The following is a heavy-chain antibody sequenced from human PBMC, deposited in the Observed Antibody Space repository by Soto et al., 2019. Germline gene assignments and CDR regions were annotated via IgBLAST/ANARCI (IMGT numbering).Heavy chain of an antibody. V-gene: IGHV3-30-3*01. CDR3: ARDCGVVLAAGLTPDY. Sequence: QVQLVKSGRGVVQPGRSLRLSCAASGFTFSSYAMHWVRQAPGKGLESVAVISYDGSNKYYADSVKGRFTISRDNSKNTLYLQMNSLRAEDTAVYYCARDCGVVLAAGLTPDYWGQGTLVTVSS. CDR2: ISYDGSNK. D-gene: IGHD2-15*01. CDR1: GFTFSSYA. J-gene: IGHJ4*02.